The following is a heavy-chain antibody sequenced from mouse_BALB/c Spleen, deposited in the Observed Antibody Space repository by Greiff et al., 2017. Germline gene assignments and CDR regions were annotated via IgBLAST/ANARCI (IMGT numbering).Heavy chain of an antibody. V-gene: IGHV5-6-5*01. D-gene: IGHD1-2*01. CDR2: ISSGGST. CDR1: GFTFSSYA. J-gene: IGHJ1*01. Sequence: EVQGVESGGGLVKPGGSLKLSCAASGFTFSSYAMSWVRQTPEKRLEWVASISSGGSTYYPDSVKGRFTISRDNARNILYLQMSSLRSEDTAMYYCARYSLLRYFDVWGAGTTVTVSS. CDR3: ARYSLLRYFDV.